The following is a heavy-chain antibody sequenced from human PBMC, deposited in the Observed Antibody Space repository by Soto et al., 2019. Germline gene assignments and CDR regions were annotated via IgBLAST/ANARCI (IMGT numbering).Heavy chain of an antibody. D-gene: IGHD3-9*01. CDR1: GFIFSTYA. V-gene: IGHV3-23*01. CDR2: ISNTGYST. Sequence: HPGGSLRLSCGASGFIFSTYAMSWVRQAPGKGLEWVSAISNTGYSTFYTDSVRGRFTISRDNSKNMVFLEMNGLRAEDTAVYYCARSDDKDILTGCYNWGQGALVTVSS. CDR3: ARSDDKDILTGCYN. J-gene: IGHJ4*02.